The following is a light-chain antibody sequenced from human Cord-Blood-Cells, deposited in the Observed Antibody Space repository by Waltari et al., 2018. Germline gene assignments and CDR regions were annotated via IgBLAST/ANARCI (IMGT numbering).Light chain of an antibody. Sequence: QSALTQPASVSGSPGQSSTISCTGTSSDVGGYNYFSWYQQHPGKAPQLMIYEVSNRPSGVSNRFSGSKSGNTASLTISGLQAEDEADYYCSSYTSSSTWVFGGGTKLTVL. CDR3: SSYTSSSTWV. V-gene: IGLV2-14*01. J-gene: IGLJ3*02. CDR1: SSDVGGYNY. CDR2: EVS.